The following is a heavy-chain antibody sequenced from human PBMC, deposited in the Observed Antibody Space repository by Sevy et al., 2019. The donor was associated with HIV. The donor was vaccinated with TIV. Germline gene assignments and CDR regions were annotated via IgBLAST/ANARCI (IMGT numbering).Heavy chain of an antibody. V-gene: IGHV3-49*04. CDR1: GFTFDDYA. Sequence: GGSLRLSCTGSGFTFDDYAVGWVRQAPGKGLEWVGFIRSEAYGGTTAYGASVKGRFTISRDDSKYMAYLQMNRLKTDDTAVYYCTRNIRDLVPYYYYYMDVWGKGTTVTVSS. D-gene: IGHD6-13*01. CDR3: TRNIRDLVPYYYYYMDV. J-gene: IGHJ6*03. CDR2: IRSEAYGGTT.